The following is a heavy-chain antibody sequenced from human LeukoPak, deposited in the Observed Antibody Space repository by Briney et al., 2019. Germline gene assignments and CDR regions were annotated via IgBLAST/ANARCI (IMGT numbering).Heavy chain of an antibody. J-gene: IGHJ3*02. V-gene: IGHV4-30-4*01. Sequence: SQTLSLTCTVSGGSISSGDYYWSWIRQPPGKGLEWIGYIYYSGNTYYNPSLKSRVTISVDTSKNQFSLKLSSVTAADTAVYYCARRQYYDSSGYYGYAFDIWGQGTMVTVSS. D-gene: IGHD3-22*01. CDR1: GGSISSGDYY. CDR3: ARRQYYDSSGYYGYAFDI. CDR2: IYYSGNT.